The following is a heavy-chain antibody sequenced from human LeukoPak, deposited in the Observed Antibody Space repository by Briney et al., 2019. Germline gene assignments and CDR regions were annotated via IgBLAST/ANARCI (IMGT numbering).Heavy chain of an antibody. CDR3: TRDIESGSWYRGFDH. CDR2: ITWDGSST. J-gene: IGHJ4*02. Sequence: GGSLRLSCSVFGFTFEDYSMHWVRQAPGKDLEWVSLITWDGSSTSYGDSVKGRFTISRDNNKNSLFLQMNSLRPEDTALYFCTRDIESGSWYRGFDHWGQGTLVTVSS. CDR1: GFTFEDYS. D-gene: IGHD1-26*01. V-gene: IGHV3-43*01.